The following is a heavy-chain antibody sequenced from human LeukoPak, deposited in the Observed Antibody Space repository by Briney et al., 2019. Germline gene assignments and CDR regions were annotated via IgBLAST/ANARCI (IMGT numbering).Heavy chain of an antibody. Sequence: PSETLSLTCNVSGGSISSYYWSWIRQPPGKGLEWIGYIYYSGSTNYNPSLKSRVTISVGTSKNQFSLKLSSVTAAHTAVYYCARTASEYSISWIDWGQGTLVTVSS. CDR2: IYYSGST. D-gene: IGHD6-13*01. CDR1: GGSISSYY. J-gene: IGHJ1*01. CDR3: ARTASEYSISWID. V-gene: IGHV4-59*08.